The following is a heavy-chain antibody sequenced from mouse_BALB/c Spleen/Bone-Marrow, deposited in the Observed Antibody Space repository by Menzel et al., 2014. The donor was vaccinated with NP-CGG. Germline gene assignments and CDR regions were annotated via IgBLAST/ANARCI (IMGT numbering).Heavy chain of an antibody. D-gene: IGHD2-4*01. CDR3: ARGYDYSSWFAY. Sequence: EVKLVESGGGLVQPGGSLKLSCAASGFTFSNYGMSWVRQTQDKRLEMIATINVNGDTTYHPDSVKGRFTISRDNVKNTLYLQMSSLKSEDTAMYYCARGYDYSSWFAYWGQGTLVTVSA. CDR2: INVNGDTT. V-gene: IGHV5-6-3*01. J-gene: IGHJ3*01. CDR1: GFTFSNYG.